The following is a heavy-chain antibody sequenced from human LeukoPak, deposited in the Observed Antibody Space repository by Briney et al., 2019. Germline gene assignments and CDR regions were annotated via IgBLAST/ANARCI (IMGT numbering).Heavy chain of an antibody. V-gene: IGHV3-23*01. CDR2: VSGTGGRT. CDR1: GFTFSSYA. J-gene: IGHJ5*02. CDR3: VKASSSSPQYNWFDA. Sequence: GGSLRLSCAASGFTFSSYAMSWVRQAPGKGLEWVSVVSGTGGRTYYADSVKGRFTISRDNSKNTLYLQMNSLRAEDTALYYCVKASSSSPQYNWFDAWGQGTLVTVSS. D-gene: IGHD6-6*01.